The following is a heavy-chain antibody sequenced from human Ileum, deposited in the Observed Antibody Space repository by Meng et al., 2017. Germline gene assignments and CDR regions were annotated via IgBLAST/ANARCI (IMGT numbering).Heavy chain of an antibody. J-gene: IGHJ4*01. V-gene: IGHV3-7*01. CDR2: IKQDGSEK. Sequence: GESLKISCAASGFTFSSYWMSWVRQAPGKGLEWVANIKQDGSEKYYVDSVKGRFTISRDNAKNSLYLQMNSLRAEDTAVYYCARGAYDYVWGSYRYPSFDYWGQGNLVNGAS. CDR3: ARGAYDYVWGSYRYPSFDY. D-gene: IGHD3-16*02. CDR1: GFTFSSYW.